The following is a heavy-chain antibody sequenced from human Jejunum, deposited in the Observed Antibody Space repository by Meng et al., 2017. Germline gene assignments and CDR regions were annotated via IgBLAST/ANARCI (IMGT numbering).Heavy chain of an antibody. D-gene: IGHD6-19*01. Sequence: GESLKISCAASGFTFSNFEMNWVRQAPGKGLEWVSYISNSDNTIYYADSVKGRFTISIDNAKNYLYLQMHSLRPEDTAVYYCARDGGSGSSIEESAFNYWGQGTLVTVSS. CDR2: ISNSDNTI. CDR1: GFTFSNFE. V-gene: IGHV3-48*03. CDR3: ARDGGSGSSIEESAFNY. J-gene: IGHJ4*02.